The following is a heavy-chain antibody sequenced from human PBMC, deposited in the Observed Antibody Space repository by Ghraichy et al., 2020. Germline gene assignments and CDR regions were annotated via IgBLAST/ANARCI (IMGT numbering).Heavy chain of an antibody. J-gene: IGHJ5*01. CDR1: GGSLSGYY. D-gene: IGHD1-20*01. CDR3: ARGRGNWNLRGAFDS. Sequence: ESLNISCAVDGGSLSGYYWSWVRQPPGKGLEWIGEVSHSGSTNYNPSLDRRVTVSVDSSKNQFSLMMTSVTAADTAVYYCARGRGNWNLRGAFDSWGQGTLVTVSS. V-gene: IGHV4-34*01. CDR2: VSHSGST.